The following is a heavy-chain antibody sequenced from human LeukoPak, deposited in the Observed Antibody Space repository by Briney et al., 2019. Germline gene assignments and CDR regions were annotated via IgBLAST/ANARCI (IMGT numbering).Heavy chain of an antibody. CDR3: ARGLYDFWSGFENWFDP. CDR2: IIPIFGTT. J-gene: IGHJ5*02. Sequence: SVKVSCKASGGTFSSYAISWVRQAPGQGLEWMGGIIPIFGTTNYAHKFQGRVTITADESTNTAYMELSSLRSEDRAVYYCARGLYDFWSGFENWFDPWGQGTLVTVSS. D-gene: IGHD3-3*01. CDR1: GGTFSSYA. V-gene: IGHV1-69*13.